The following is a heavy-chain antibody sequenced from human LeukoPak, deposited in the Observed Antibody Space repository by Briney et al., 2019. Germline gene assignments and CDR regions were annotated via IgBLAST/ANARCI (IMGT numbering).Heavy chain of an antibody. CDR1: GGTFSSYA. D-gene: IGHD6-13*01. V-gene: IGHV1-69*13. CDR3: ARLGSGPRIAAAGTYYFDY. J-gene: IGHJ4*02. Sequence: ASVKVSCKASGGTFSSYAISWVRQAPGQGLEWMGGIIPIFGTANYAQKFQGRVTITADESTSTAYMELSSLRSEDTAVYYCARLGSGPRIAAAGTYYFDYWGQGTLVTVSS. CDR2: IIPIFGTA.